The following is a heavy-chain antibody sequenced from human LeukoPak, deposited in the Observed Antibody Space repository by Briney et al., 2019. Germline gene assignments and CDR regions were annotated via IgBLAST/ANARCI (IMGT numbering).Heavy chain of an antibody. D-gene: IGHD6-19*01. Sequence: GESLKISCEGSGYSFTSYWIGWVRQMPGKGLEWMGIIYPGDSDTRYSPSFQGQVAISADKSISTAYLQWSSLKASDTAMYYCARNTPRSRWLADYWGQGTLVTVSS. CDR3: ARNTPRSRWLADY. CDR2: IYPGDSDT. J-gene: IGHJ4*02. CDR1: GYSFTSYW. V-gene: IGHV5-51*01.